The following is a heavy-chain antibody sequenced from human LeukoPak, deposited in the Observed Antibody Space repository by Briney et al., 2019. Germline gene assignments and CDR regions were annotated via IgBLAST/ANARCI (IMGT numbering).Heavy chain of an antibody. J-gene: IGHJ4*02. V-gene: IGHV5-51*01. CDR3: ARRAVVIGAGYFDY. CDR2: IYPSDSDI. CDR1: GYSFTTYW. Sequence: GESLKISCKGSGYSFTTYWIGWVRQMPGKGLEWMGIIYPSDSDIRISPSFQGQVTISVDKSINTAYLQWSSLKASDTAIYYCARRAVVIGAGYFDYWGQGTLVTVSS. D-gene: IGHD4-23*01.